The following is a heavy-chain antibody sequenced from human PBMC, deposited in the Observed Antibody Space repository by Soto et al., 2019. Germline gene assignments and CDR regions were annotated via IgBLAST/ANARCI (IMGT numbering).Heavy chain of an antibody. J-gene: IGHJ6*02. CDR3: AKILQLGDYAYYYYGRDV. CDR1: GFTFSSYG. Sequence: QVQLVESGGGVVQPGRSLRLSCAASGFTFSSYGMHWVRQAPGKGLEWVAVISYDGSNKNYADSVKGRFTISRDNSKNSLYLQMNSLRAEDTAVYYCAKILQLGDYAYYYYGRDVWGQGTTVTVSS. D-gene: IGHD4-17*01. CDR2: ISYDGSNK. V-gene: IGHV3-30*18.